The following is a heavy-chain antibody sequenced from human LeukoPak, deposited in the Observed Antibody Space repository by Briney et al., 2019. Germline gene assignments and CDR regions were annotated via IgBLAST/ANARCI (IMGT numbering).Heavy chain of an antibody. V-gene: IGHV3-23*01. D-gene: IGHD2-21*02. J-gene: IGHJ4*02. Sequence: GGSLRLSCAASGLSFSNYAMYWVRQAPGKGLEWVSAISGSGGSTYYADSVKGRFTISRDNSKNTLYLQMNSLRAEDTAVYYCAKDRPGGGGDCYPCNNWGQGTLVTVSS. CDR2: ISGSGGST. CDR1: GLSFSNYA. CDR3: AKDRPGGGGDCYPCNN.